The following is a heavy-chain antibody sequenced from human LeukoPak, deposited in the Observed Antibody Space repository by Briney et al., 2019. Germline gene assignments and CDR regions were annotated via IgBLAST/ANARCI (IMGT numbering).Heavy chain of an antibody. CDR1: GGSISSGSYY. D-gene: IGHD5-12*01. CDR3: AREWDILYWYFDL. J-gene: IGHJ2*01. Sequence: SQTLSLTCTVSGGSISSGSYYWSWIRQPAGKGLEWIGRIYTSGSTNYNPSLKSRVTISVDTSKNQFSLKLSSVTAADTAVYYCAREWDILYWYFDLWGRGTLVTVSS. CDR2: IYTSGST. V-gene: IGHV4-61*02.